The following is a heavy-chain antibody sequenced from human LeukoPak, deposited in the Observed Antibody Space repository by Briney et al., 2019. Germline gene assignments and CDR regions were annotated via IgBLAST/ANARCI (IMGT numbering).Heavy chain of an antibody. CDR2: IGTAGDT. CDR1: GFTFSSYD. V-gene: IGHV3-13*01. D-gene: IGHD3-3*01. Sequence: GRSLRLSCAASGFTFSSYDMHWVRQATGKGLEWVSAIGTAGDTYYPGSVKGRFTISRDNAKNSLYLQMNSLRAEDTAVYYCARDKLHYDFWSGYPFLFDYWGQGTLVTVSS. CDR3: ARDKLHYDFWSGYPFLFDY. J-gene: IGHJ4*02.